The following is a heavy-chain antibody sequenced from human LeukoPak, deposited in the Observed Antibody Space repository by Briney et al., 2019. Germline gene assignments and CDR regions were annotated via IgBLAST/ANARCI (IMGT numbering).Heavy chain of an antibody. D-gene: IGHD1-7*01. J-gene: IGHJ4*02. V-gene: IGHV1-8*01. CDR3: TRKLRLDEH. Sequence: GASVKVSCKASGYTFITSDINWVRQACGQGLEWMGYMDPNSGHTEFARKFQGRVTMTGDTSTSTAYMELSSLTPDDTAIYYCTRKLRLDEHWGQGTLVAVSS. CDR1: GYTFITSD. CDR2: MDPNSGHT.